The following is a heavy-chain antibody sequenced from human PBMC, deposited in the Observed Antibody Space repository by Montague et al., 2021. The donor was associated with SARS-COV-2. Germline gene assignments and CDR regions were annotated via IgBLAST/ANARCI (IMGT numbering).Heavy chain of an antibody. V-gene: IGHV4-34*01. CDR2: INHSGST. CDR1: GGSFSGYY. J-gene: IGHJ6*02. CDR3: ACGEITTRGLIYYYGMDV. Sequence: ETLSLPCAVYGGSFSGYYWTWIRQSPRKGLEWIGEINHSGSTNYNPSLKSRVTISVDTSKNQFSLKLSSVTAADTAVYYCACGEITTRGLIYYYGMDVWGQGTTVTVSS. D-gene: IGHD4-11*01.